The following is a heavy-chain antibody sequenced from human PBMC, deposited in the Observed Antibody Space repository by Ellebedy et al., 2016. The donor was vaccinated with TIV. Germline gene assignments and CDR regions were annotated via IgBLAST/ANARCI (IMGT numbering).Heavy chain of an antibody. CDR3: ARGLDPYYYYGMDV. D-gene: IGHD3/OR15-3a*01. Sequence: GESLKISCAATGFTFSSYSMNWVRQAPGKGLEWVSYTSTSSSIIYYADSVKGRFTISRDNAKNSLYLQMNSLRDEDTAVYYCARGLDPYYYYGMDVWGQGTTVTVSS. J-gene: IGHJ6*02. V-gene: IGHV3-48*02. CDR1: GFTFSSYS. CDR2: TSTSSSII.